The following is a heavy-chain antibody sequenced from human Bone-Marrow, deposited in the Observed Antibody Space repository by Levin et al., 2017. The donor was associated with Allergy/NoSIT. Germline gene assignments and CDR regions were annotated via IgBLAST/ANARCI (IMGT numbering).Heavy chain of an antibody. Sequence: GGSLRLSCAASGFTFSDAWMSWVRQAPGKGLEWVGRIKSKPDGGTTDYAAPVKGRFTISRDDSKNTLYLQMNSLETEDTDVYYCMTTSTMITFGGVIARRNFDYWGQGTLVTVSS. V-gene: IGHV3-15*01. CDR3: MTTSTMITFGGVIARRNFDY. CDR2: IKSKPDGGTT. J-gene: IGHJ4*02. CDR1: GFTFSDAW. D-gene: IGHD3-16*02.